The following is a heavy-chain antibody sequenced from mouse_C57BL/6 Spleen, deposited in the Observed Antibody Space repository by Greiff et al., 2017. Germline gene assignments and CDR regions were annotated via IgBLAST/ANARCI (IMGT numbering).Heavy chain of an antibody. Sequence: EVQVVESGGDLVKPGGSLKLSCAASGFTFSSYGMSWVRQTPDKRLEWVATISSGGSYTYYPDSVKGRFTISRDNAKNTLYLQMSSLKSEDTAMYYCARDRDYGSTFDYWGQGTTLTVSS. J-gene: IGHJ2*01. D-gene: IGHD1-1*01. V-gene: IGHV5-6*01. CDR1: GFTFSSYG. CDR2: ISSGGSYT. CDR3: ARDRDYGSTFDY.